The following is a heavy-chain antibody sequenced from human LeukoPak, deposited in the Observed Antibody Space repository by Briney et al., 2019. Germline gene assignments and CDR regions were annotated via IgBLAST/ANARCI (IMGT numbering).Heavy chain of an antibody. Sequence: PSETLSLTCTVSGGSISSSSYYWGWIRQPPGKGLEWIGSIYYSGSTYYNPSLKSRVTISVDTSKNQFSLKLSSVTAADTAVYYCARHEWATPMVVSAFDYWGQGTLVTVSS. D-gene: IGHD2-8*02. CDR3: ARHEWATPMVVSAFDY. V-gene: IGHV4-39*01. CDR2: IYYSGST. CDR1: GGSISSSSYY. J-gene: IGHJ4*02.